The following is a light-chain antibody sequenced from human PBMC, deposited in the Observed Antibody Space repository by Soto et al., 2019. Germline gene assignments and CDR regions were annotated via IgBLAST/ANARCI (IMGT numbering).Light chain of an antibody. CDR3: QQYFDWPRT. CDR2: GAS. CDR1: QSVSSN. J-gene: IGKJ1*01. Sequence: EIVMTQSPATLSVSPGERATLSCRASQSVSSNLVWYQQKPGQAPRLLIYGASTRATGIPARFRGSGSGTEFTLTISSLQSEDFALYYCQQYFDWPRTFGQGTKVEIE. V-gene: IGKV3-15*01.